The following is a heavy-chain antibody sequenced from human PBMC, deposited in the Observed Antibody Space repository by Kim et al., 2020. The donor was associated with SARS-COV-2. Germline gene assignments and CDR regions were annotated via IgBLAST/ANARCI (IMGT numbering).Heavy chain of an antibody. V-gene: IGHV1-2*02. D-gene: IGHD6-25*01. CDR2: INSNNGVT. Sequence: ASVKVSCRASGYIFTAYYIYWLRQAPGQGLEWLGWINSNNGVTEYAQKFQDRVTMTTDTSVRTVYTELNSLRSDDTAVYYCARADPLGSGFPYYFFDHWGQGALVTVSS. CDR1: GYIFTAYY. CDR3: ARADPLGSGFPYYFFDH. J-gene: IGHJ4*02.